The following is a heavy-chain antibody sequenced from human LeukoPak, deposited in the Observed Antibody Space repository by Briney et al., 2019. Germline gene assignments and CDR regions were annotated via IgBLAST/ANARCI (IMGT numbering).Heavy chain of an antibody. Sequence: PSETLSLTCTVSGGSISSHYWNWIRQPPGKGLEWIGYIYYSGSTNYNPSLKSRVTISVDTSKNQFSLKLSSVTAADTAVYYCARETTVVTPGQSDVFDIWGQGTMVTVSS. V-gene: IGHV4-59*11. J-gene: IGHJ3*02. CDR2: IYYSGST. CDR3: ARETTVVTPGQSDVFDI. CDR1: GGSISSHY. D-gene: IGHD4-23*01.